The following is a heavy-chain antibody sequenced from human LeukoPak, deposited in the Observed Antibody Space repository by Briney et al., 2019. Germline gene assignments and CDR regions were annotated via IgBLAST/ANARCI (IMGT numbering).Heavy chain of an antibody. CDR2: INHSGST. J-gene: IGHJ4*02. D-gene: IGHD2-15*01. V-gene: IGHV4-34*01. CDR1: GGSFSGYY. CDR3: ARELGYCTGGNCYGGVLHY. Sequence: SETLSLTCAVNGGSFSGYYWSWIRQPPGKGLEWIGEINHSGSTTYNPSLKSRATISVDTSKNQLSLKLSSVTAADTAVYYCARELGYCTGGNCYGGVLHYWGQGTLVTVSS.